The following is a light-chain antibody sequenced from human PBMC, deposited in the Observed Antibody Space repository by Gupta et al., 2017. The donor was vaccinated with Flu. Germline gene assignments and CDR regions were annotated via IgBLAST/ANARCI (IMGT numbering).Light chain of an antibody. Sequence: QSVLTQPPSVSGAPGQRVTISCTGSSSNIGANYDLHWYQQLPRTAPKLLIYGNSNRPSGVPDRFAGSKSGTSASLAITRLQAEDEADYYCQSYDSSLSAWVFGGGTKLTVL. J-gene: IGLJ3*02. CDR3: QSYDSSLSAWV. V-gene: IGLV1-40*01. CDR1: SSNIGANYD. CDR2: GNS.